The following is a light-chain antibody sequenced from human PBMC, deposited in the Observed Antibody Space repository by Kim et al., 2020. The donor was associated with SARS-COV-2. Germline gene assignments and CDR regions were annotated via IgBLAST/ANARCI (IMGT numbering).Light chain of an antibody. CDR3: QQYYRPPPLFT. CDR1: QSVLDRSNNRNY. CDR2: WAS. V-gene: IGKV4-1*01. Sequence: INGKSSQSVLDRSNNRNYLAWYQQKPGQPPKSLIYWASTRESGVPDRVSGSGSGTDFALTISSLQAEDVAIYYCQQYYRPPPLFTFGPGTKVDIK. J-gene: IGKJ3*01.